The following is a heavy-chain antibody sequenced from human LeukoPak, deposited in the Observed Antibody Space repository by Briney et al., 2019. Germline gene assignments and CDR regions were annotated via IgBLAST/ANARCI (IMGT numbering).Heavy chain of an antibody. CDR1: GYTFTSYG. CDR2: ISAYNGNT. V-gene: IGHV1-18*01. J-gene: IGHJ4*02. D-gene: IGHD6-19*01. CDR3: ARVFYSSGWYGPVYY. Sequence: ASVKVSCKASGYTFTSYGIRWVRQAPGQGLEWMGWISAYNGNTNYAQKLQGRVTMTTDTSTSTAYMELRSLRSDDTAVYYCARVFYSSGWYGPVYYWGQGTLVTVSS.